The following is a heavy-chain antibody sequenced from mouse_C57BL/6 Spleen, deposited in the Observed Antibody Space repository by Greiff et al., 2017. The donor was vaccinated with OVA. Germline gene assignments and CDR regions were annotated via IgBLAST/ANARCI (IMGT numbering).Heavy chain of an antibody. V-gene: IGHV1-50*01. Sequence: QVQLQQPGAELVKPGASVKLSCKASGYTFTSYWMQWVKQRPGQGLEWIGEIDPSDSYTNYNQKFKGKATLTVDTSSSTAYMQLSSLTSEDSAVYYCARSYDPAWFAYWGQGTLVTVSA. CDR3: ARSYDPAWFAY. D-gene: IGHD2-3*01. CDR2: IDPSDSYT. CDR1: GYTFTSYW. J-gene: IGHJ3*01.